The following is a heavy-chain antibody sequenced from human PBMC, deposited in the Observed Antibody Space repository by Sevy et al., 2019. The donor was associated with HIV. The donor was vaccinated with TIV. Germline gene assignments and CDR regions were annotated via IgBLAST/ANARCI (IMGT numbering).Heavy chain of an antibody. J-gene: IGHJ4*02. D-gene: IGHD6-13*01. Sequence: GGSLRLSCAASGFTFSSYAMSWVRQAPGKGLEWVSAISGSGGSTYYADSVKGRCTISRDNSKNTLYLQMNSLRAEDTAVYYCAKDTDSSSWSMGYYFDYWGQGTLVTVSS. CDR3: AKDTDSSSWSMGYYFDY. V-gene: IGHV3-23*01. CDR2: ISGSGGST. CDR1: GFTFSSYA.